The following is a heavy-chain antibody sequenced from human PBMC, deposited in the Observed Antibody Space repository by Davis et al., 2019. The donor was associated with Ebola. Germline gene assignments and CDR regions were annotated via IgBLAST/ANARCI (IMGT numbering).Heavy chain of an antibody. CDR1: GGSISSYY. CDR3: ARAGGYYYDSSGYYALNNWFDP. V-gene: IGHV4-59*01. CDR2: IYYSGST. J-gene: IGHJ5*02. D-gene: IGHD3-22*01. Sequence: GSLRLSCTVSGGSISSYYWSWIRQPPGKGLEWIGYIYYSGSTNYNPSLKSRVTISVDTSKNQFSLKLSSVTAADTAVYYCARAGGYYYDSSGYYALNNWFDPWGQGTLVTVSS.